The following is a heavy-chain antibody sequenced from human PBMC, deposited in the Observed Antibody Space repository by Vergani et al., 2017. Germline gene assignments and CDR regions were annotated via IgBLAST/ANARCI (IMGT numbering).Heavy chain of an antibody. J-gene: IGHJ4*02. Sequence: QVQLVESGGGVVQPGRSLRLSCAASGFTFSSYGMHWVRQAPGKGLEWVAVISYDGSNKYYADSVKGRFTISRDNSKNTLYLQMNSLRAEDTAVYYCAKAPSYRSGWYFDYWGQGTLVTVSS. D-gene: IGHD6-19*01. CDR3: AKAPSYRSGWYFDY. V-gene: IGHV3-30*18. CDR2: ISYDGSNK. CDR1: GFTFSSYG.